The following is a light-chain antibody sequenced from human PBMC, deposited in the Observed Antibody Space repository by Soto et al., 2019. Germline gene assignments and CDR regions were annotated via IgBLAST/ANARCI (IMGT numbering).Light chain of an antibody. V-gene: IGKV3D-15*02. Sequence: EIVMTQSPATLSLSPGDGATLSCGASQSVDSNLAWYQQKPGQTPRLLIYGASTRPTGIPARFSGSGSGTDFTLTISRLEAEDFAVYYCQQSSSSPITFGQGTRLEIK. J-gene: IGKJ5*01. CDR1: QSVDSN. CDR2: GAS. CDR3: QQSSSSPIT.